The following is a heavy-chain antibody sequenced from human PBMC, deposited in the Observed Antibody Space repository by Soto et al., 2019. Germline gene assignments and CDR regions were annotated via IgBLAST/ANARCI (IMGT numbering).Heavy chain of an antibody. CDR1: GYSFTSYW. CDR3: ARKLGKWLVDDVFDI. CDR2: IYPGDSDT. J-gene: IGHJ3*02. V-gene: IGHV5-51*01. D-gene: IGHD6-19*01. Sequence: PGESLKISCKGSGYSFTSYWIGWVRQMPGKGLEWMGIIYPGDSDTRYSPSFQGQVTISADKSISTAYLQWSSLKASDTAMYYCARKLGKWLVDDVFDIWGKGTMVTVSS.